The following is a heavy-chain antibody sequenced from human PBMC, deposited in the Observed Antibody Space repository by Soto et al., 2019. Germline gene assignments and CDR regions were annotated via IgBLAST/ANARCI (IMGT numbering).Heavy chain of an antibody. J-gene: IGHJ4*02. CDR3: ARDLDGSGSYYTDY. CDR1: GYTFISCG. CDR2: ISPYKGNT. D-gene: IGHD3-10*01. Sequence: ASVKVSCETSGYTFISCGISWVRQAPGQGLEWMGWISPYKGNTNYAQKLQDRVTMTTDTSTSTAYMELRILRSDDTAVYYCARDLDGSGSYYTDYWGQGTRVTVSS. V-gene: IGHV1-18*01.